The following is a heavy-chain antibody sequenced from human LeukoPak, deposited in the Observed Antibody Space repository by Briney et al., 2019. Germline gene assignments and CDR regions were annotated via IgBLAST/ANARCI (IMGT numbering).Heavy chain of an antibody. Sequence: GGSLRLSCAASGFTFSSYSMNWVRQAPGKGLEWVSSISSSSSYIYYADSVKGRFTISRDNAKDSLYLQMNNLRAEDMAIYYCAKDNSGWFGHYFESWGQGTLVTVSS. CDR3: AKDNSGWFGHYFES. CDR1: GFTFSSYS. V-gene: IGHV3-21*04. D-gene: IGHD6-19*01. J-gene: IGHJ4*02. CDR2: ISSSSSYI.